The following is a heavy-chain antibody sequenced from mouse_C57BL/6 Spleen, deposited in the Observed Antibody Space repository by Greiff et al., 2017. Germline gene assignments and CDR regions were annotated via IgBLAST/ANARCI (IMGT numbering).Heavy chain of an antibody. J-gene: IGHJ4*01. Sequence: EVKLLESEGGLVQPGSSMKLSCTASGFTFSDYYMAWVRQVPETGLEWVANINYDGCSTFYLDSFKSRFIISRDNAKSNLYLQMSSLKSEDTATYYCARGWLLRGYAMDGWGQRTSVTVAS. V-gene: IGHV5-16*01. CDR2: INYDGCST. CDR1: GFTFSDYY. CDR3: ARGWLLRGYAMDG. D-gene: IGHD2-3*01.